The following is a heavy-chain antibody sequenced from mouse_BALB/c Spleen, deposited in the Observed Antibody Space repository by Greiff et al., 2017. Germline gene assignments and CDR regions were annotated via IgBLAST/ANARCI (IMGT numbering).Heavy chain of an antibody. CDR1: GYTFTSYT. Sequence: QVQLQQSGAELARPGASVKMSCKASGYTFTSYTMHWVKQRPGQGLEWIGYINPSSGYTNYNQKFKDKATLTADKSSSTAYMQLSSLTSEDSAVYYCARSATMITWFAYWGQGTLVTVSA. V-gene: IGHV1-4*01. J-gene: IGHJ3*01. CDR2: INPSSGYT. D-gene: IGHD2-4*01. CDR3: ARSATMITWFAY.